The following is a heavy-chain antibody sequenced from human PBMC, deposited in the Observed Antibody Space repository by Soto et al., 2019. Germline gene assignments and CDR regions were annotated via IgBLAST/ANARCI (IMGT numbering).Heavy chain of an antibody. Sequence: SQTLSLPCAISGDSVSSNSSACNFIRESPSRVRELLGRTYYRSKLYNDYAVSVKSRITINPDTSKNQFSLQLNSVPPEETAVYYCARGSHSPYDPYSSRSYVPAGEFDEWGQGTLVIFSS. CDR2: TYYRSKLYN. J-gene: IGHJ4*02. CDR3: ARGSHSPYDPYSSRSYVPAGEFDE. CDR1: GDSVSSNSSA. D-gene: IGHD6-13*01. V-gene: IGHV6-1*01.